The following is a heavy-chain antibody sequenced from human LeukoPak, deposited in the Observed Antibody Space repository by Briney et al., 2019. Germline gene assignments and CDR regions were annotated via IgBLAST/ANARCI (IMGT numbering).Heavy chain of an antibody. CDR1: GFTFGDYA. V-gene: IGHV3-49*03. CDR2: IRSKAYGGTT. D-gene: IGHD1-14*01. J-gene: IGHJ4*02. Sequence: GGSLRLSCTASGFTFGDYAMSWFRQAPGKGLKWVGFIRSKAYGGTTEYAVSVKGRFTISRDDSKSIVYLQMNSLKTEDTAVYYCTRDRANLDYWGQGTLVTVSS. CDR3: TRDRANLDY.